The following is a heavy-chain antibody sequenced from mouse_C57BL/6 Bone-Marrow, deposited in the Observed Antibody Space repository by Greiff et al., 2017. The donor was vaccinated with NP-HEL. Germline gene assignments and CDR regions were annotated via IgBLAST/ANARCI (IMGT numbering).Heavy chain of an antibody. CDR1: GYTFTSYW. D-gene: IGHD1-1*01. J-gene: IGHJ2*01. CDR2: IDPSDSYT. CDR3: ARGTTVVAHFDY. Sequence: QVQLQQPGAELVKPGASVKLSCKASGYTFTSYWMQWVKQRPGQGLEWIGEIDPSDSYTNYNQKFKGKATLTVDTSSSTAYMHLSSLTSEDSAVYYCARGTTVVAHFDYWGQGTTLTVSS. V-gene: IGHV1-50*01.